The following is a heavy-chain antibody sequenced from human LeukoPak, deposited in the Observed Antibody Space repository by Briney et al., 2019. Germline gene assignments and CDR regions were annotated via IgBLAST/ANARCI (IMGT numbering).Heavy chain of an antibody. Sequence: SETLSLTCTVSGGSISSYYWSWIRQPAGKGLEWIGRIYTSGSTNYNPSLKSRVTMSVDTSKNQFSLKLSSVTAADTAVYYCARARYSLEAYYYYYMDVWGKGTTVTVSS. V-gene: IGHV4-4*07. CDR1: GGSISSYY. CDR3: ARARYSLEAYYYYYMDV. J-gene: IGHJ6*03. CDR2: IYTSGST. D-gene: IGHD5-18*01.